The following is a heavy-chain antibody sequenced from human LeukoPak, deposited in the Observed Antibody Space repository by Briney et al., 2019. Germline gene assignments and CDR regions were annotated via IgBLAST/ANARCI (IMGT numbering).Heavy chain of an antibody. V-gene: IGHV3-74*01. Sequence: PGRSLRLSCAASGFTFSSYGMHWVRQAPGKGLVWVSRIRTDGGSTYYADSVKGRFTVSRDNAENTLYLQMNSLRLEDTAVYYCATDRAWGGFDNWGQGTLVTVSS. CDR1: GFTFSSYG. CDR2: IRTDGGST. J-gene: IGHJ4*02. CDR3: ATDRAWGGFDN. D-gene: IGHD3-16*01.